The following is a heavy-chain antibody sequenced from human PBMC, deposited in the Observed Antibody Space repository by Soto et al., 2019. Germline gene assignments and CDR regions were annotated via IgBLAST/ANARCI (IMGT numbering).Heavy chain of an antibody. D-gene: IGHD2-15*01. V-gene: IGHV3-33*01. Sequence: GGSLRLSCAASGFTFSSYGMHWVRQDPGKGLEWVAVIWYDGSNKYYADSVKGRFTISRDNSKNTLYLQMNSLRAEDTAVYYCARDAVDCSGGSCYFDYWGQGTLVTVSS. J-gene: IGHJ4*02. CDR3: ARDAVDCSGGSCYFDY. CDR1: GFTFSSYG. CDR2: IWYDGSNK.